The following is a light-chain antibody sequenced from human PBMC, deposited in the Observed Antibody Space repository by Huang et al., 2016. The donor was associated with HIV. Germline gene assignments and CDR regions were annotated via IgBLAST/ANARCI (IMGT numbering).Light chain of an antibody. Sequence: DVVLTQSPLSLPVTLGQPASISCKSSHSLLHSDGNTYLNWFLQRPGQSPRRLIYKVSKRDFGVPARFCGSGSGTDFTLTISRVEADDIGVYYCMQGTHWPQTFGQGTKVEVK. CDR3: MQGTHWPQT. CDR1: HSLLHSDGNTY. V-gene: IGKV2-30*02. J-gene: IGKJ1*01. CDR2: KVS.